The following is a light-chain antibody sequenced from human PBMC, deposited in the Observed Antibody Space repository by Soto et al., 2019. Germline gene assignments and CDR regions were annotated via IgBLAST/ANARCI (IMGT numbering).Light chain of an antibody. CDR1: QSVRSN. CDR3: QQYNNWPRT. V-gene: IGKV3-15*01. J-gene: IGKJ1*01. CDR2: GAS. Sequence: EMVMTQSPATLSVSPGERATLSCMASQSVRSNLAWYQQKPGQAPRLLIYGASTRATGIPARFSGSGSGTEFTLTISSLQSEDFAVYYCQQYNNWPRTFGQGTKVDIK.